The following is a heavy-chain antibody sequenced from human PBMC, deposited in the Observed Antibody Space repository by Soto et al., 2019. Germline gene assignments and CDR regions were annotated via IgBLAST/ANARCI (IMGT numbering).Heavy chain of an antibody. D-gene: IGHD2-15*01. V-gene: IGHV4-4*02. CDR3: AREPVVVVAATRHYYGMDV. J-gene: IGHJ6*02. Sequence: PSETLSLTCAVSGGSISSSNWWSWVRQPPGKGLEWIGEIYHSGSTNYNPSLKSRVTISVDKSKNQFSLKLSSVTAADTAVYYCAREPVVVVAATRHYYGMDVWGQGTTGTVSS. CDR1: GGSISSSNW. CDR2: IYHSGST.